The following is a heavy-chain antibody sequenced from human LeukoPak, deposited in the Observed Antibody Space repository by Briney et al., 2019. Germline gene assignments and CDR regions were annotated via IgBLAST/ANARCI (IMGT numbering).Heavy chain of an antibody. V-gene: IGHV4-39*01. J-gene: IGHJ5*02. Sequence: SETLSLTCTVSGGSISSSSYYWGWIRQPPGKGLEWIGSIYYSGSTYYNPSLKSRVTISVDTSKNQFSLKLSSVTAADTAVYYCARRGDGIDPWGQGTLVTVSS. CDR3: ARRGDGIDP. D-gene: IGHD6-25*01. CDR2: IYYSGST. CDR1: GGSISSSSYY.